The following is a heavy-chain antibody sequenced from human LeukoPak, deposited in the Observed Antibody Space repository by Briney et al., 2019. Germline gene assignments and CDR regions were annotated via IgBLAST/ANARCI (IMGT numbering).Heavy chain of an antibody. D-gene: IGHD1-26*01. CDR2: IYSGGST. J-gene: IGHJ4*02. CDR3: ARERWEIQYYFDY. Sequence: GSLRLSCAASGFTVSSNYVSWVRRAPGKGLEWVSVIYSGGSTYYADSVKGRFTISRDNSKNTLYLQMNSLRAEDTAVYYCARERWEIQYYFDYWGQGTLVTVSS. V-gene: IGHV3-66*01. CDR1: GFTVSSNY.